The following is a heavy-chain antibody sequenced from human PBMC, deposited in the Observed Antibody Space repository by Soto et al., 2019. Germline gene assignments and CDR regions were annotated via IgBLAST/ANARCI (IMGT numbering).Heavy chain of an antibody. D-gene: IGHD6-19*01. CDR1: GYNFAGYW. Sequence: GESLKISCKTSGYNFAGYWIGWVRQMPGKGLEWLGRIVPRDSDTTYSPSFQGHVTLSVDKTISTAYLQWSSLKATDTAMYYCARGSSGWYTGLELWGPGTLVTVSS. V-gene: IGHV5-10-1*01. J-gene: IGHJ4*02. CDR2: IVPRDSDT. CDR3: ARGSSGWYTGLEL.